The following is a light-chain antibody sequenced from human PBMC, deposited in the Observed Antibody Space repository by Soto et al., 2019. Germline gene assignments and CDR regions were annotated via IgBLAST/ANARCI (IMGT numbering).Light chain of an antibody. J-gene: IGLJ1*01. CDR2: EVT. CDR3: NSYTTNSNRV. V-gene: IGLV2-14*01. CDR1: SSDVGAYNY. Sequence: QSVLTQPASVSGSPGQSITISCTGTSSDVGAYNYVSWYQHHPCKAPKLMIYEVTNRPSGVSNRFSGSKSGNTASLTISGLQAEDEADYYCNSYTTNSNRVFGTGTKVTVL.